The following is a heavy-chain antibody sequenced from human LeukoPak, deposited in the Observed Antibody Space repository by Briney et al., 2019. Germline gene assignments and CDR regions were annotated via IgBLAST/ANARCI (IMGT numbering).Heavy chain of an antibody. CDR3: ANFIEGGSGY. D-gene: IGHD2-15*01. Sequence: SETLSLTCTVSGGSISSSYWSWIRQPPGKGLEWIGYRHYSGSFNYSPSLKSRAIISLDTSKNQFSLKLSSVTAADTAVYYCANFIEGGSGYWGQGTLVTVSS. CDR1: GGSISSSY. V-gene: IGHV4-59*12. J-gene: IGHJ4*02. CDR2: RHYSGSF.